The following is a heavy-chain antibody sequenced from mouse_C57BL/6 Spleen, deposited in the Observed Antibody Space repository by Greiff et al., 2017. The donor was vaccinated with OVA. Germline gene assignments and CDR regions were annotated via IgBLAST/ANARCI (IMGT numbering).Heavy chain of an antibody. CDR2: ISSGSSTI. V-gene: IGHV5-17*01. D-gene: IGHD2-5*01. CDR1: GFTFSDYG. CDR3: ATYYSNFYAMDY. J-gene: IGHJ4*01. Sequence: EVKLMESGGGLVKPGGSLKLSCAASGFTFSDYGMHWVRQAPEKGLEWVAYISSGSSTIYYADTVKGRFTISRDNAKNTLCLQMTSLRSEDTAMYYCATYYSNFYAMDYWGQGTSVTVSS.